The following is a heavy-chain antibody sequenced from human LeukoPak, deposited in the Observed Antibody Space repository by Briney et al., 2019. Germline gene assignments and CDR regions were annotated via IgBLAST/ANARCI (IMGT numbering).Heavy chain of an antibody. Sequence: ASVKVSCKASGYTFTSYDINWVRQATGQGLEWMGWMNPNSGNTGYAQKFQGRVTMTRNTSISTAYMELSSLRSEDTAVYYCARGGYSSGWYIHDGYFQHWGQGTLVTVSS. D-gene: IGHD6-19*01. J-gene: IGHJ1*01. CDR2: MNPNSGNT. V-gene: IGHV1-8*01. CDR1: GYTFTSYD. CDR3: ARGGYSSGWYIHDGYFQH.